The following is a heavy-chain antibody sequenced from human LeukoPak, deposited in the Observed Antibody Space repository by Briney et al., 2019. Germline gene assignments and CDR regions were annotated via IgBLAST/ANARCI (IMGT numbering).Heavy chain of an antibody. CDR1: GGSISSSSYC. CDR2: IYYSGST. CDR3: ARAPYGLLNWFDP. D-gene: IGHD2-8*01. Sequence: SETLSLTCTVSGGSISSSSYCWGWIRQPPGKGLEWIGSIYYSGSTYYNPSLKSRVTISVDTSKNQFSLKLSSVTAADTAVYYCARAPYGLLNWFDPWGQGTLVTVSS. J-gene: IGHJ5*02. V-gene: IGHV4-39*07.